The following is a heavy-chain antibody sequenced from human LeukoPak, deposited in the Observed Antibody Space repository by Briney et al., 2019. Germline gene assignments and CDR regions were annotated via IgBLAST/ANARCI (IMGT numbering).Heavy chain of an antibody. J-gene: IGHJ4*02. CDR2: ISSSSSYI. D-gene: IGHD6-19*01. CDR3: ARGEAVAGTFDY. CDR1: GFTFSSYA. Sequence: GGSLRLSCAASGFTFSSYAMSWVRQAPGKGLEWVSSISSSSSYIYYADSVKGRFTISRDNAKNSLYLQMNSLRAEDTAVYYCARGEAVAGTFDYWGQGTLVTVSS. V-gene: IGHV3-21*01.